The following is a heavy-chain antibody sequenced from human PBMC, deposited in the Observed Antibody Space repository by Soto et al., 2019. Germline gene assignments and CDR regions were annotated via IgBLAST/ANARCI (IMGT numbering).Heavy chain of an antibody. CDR3: ARVRYPSAPRRPLDYYFMDV. V-gene: IGHV3-23*04. J-gene: IGHJ6*03. D-gene: IGHD1-20*01. CDR2: TSGGGSGR. CDR1: GFTFGSYA. Sequence: VQLVESGGGLVQPGGSLRLSCAASGFTFGSYAMTWVRQAQGQGLEWVSGTSGGGSGRYYSDSVEARFTISRDNPKNLLYLQMNTLRVEDTGVYFCARVRYPSAPRRPLDYYFMDVWGNRTTITVSS.